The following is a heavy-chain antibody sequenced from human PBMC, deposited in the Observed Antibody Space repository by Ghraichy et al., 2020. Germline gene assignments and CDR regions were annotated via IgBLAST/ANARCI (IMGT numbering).Heavy chain of an antibody. CDR1: GYTFTSYG. CDR2: ISAYNGNT. Sequence: ASVKVSCKASGYTFTSYGISWVRQAPGQGLEWMGWISAYNGNTNYAQKLQGRVTMTTDTSTSTAYMELRSLRSDDTAVYYCARVQGPDYYGSGSSMDYWGQGTLVTVSS. CDR3: ARVQGPDYYGSGSSMDY. V-gene: IGHV1-18*01. D-gene: IGHD3-10*01. J-gene: IGHJ4*02.